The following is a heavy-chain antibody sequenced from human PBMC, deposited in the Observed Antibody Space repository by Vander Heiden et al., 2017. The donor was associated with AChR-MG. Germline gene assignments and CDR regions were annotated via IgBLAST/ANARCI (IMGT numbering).Heavy chain of an antibody. Sequence: QVQLQESGPGLVKPSETLSLTCTVSGGSVSSGSYYGSWIRQPPGKGLEWIGYIYYSGSTNYNPSLKRRVTISVDTSKNQFSLKLSSVTAAETAVYYCAREGWELLGHYYYYYGMDVWGQGTTVTVSS. CDR2: IYYSGST. J-gene: IGHJ6*02. CDR1: GGSVSSGSYY. D-gene: IGHD1-26*01. V-gene: IGHV4-61*01. CDR3: AREGWELLGHYYYYYGMDV.